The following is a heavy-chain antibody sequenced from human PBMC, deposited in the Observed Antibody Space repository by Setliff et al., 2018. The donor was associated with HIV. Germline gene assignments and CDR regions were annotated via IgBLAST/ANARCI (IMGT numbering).Heavy chain of an antibody. V-gene: IGHV4-59*01. CDR2: IYYSGST. D-gene: IGHD3-3*01. CDR3: ARGYYNVWSGYPPLDY. J-gene: IGHJ4*02. Sequence: KPSETLSLTCTVSGGSISSYYWSWIRQPPGKGLEWIGYIYYSGSTNYNPSLKSRVTISVDTSKNQFSLKLSSVTAADTAVYYCARGYYNVWSGYPPLDYWGQGTLVTVSS. CDR1: GGSISSYY.